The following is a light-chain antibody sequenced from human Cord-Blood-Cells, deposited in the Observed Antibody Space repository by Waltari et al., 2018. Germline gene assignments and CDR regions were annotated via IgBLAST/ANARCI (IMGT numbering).Light chain of an antibody. CDR2: WAS. CDR3: QQYYSTHS. J-gene: IGKJ2*03. CDR1: QSVLNSSNNKNY. V-gene: IGKV4-1*01. Sequence: DIVMTQPLESLAVSLVEGAVITCTSSQSVLNSSNNKNYLAWYQQKPGQPPKLLIYWASTRESVVPDRFSGSGSGTDFTLTISSLQAEDVAVYYCQQYYSTHSFGQGTKLEIK.